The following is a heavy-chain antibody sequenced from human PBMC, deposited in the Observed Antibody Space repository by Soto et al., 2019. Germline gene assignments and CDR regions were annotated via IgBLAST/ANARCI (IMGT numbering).Heavy chain of an antibody. CDR2: ISSSSRSK. CDR1: EFTFSIYS. Sequence: EVQLVESGGGLVKPGGSLRLSCAASEFTFSIYSMNWVRQAPGKGLEWVSSISSSSRSKYYADSVKGRFTISRDNAKNSLYLQMTSLRAEDTAVYYCARECYGSGGGYFGYWGGGTLVTVSS. V-gene: IGHV3-21*01. CDR3: ARECYGSGGGYFGY. D-gene: IGHD3-10*01. J-gene: IGHJ4*02.